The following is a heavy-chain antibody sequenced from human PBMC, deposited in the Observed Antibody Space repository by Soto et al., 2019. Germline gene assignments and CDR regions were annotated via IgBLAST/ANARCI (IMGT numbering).Heavy chain of an antibody. D-gene: IGHD3-22*01. CDR1: GFTFSSYD. CDR2: ISSSSSYI. Sequence: GGSLRLSCAASGFTFSSYDISWVRQAPGKGLEWVSSISSSSSYIYYADSVKGRFTISRDNAKNSLYLQVNSLRAEDTAVYYWARYYYDSSGYYPSFDGYFDYWGQGTLVTVSS. CDR3: ARYYYDSSGYYPSFDGYFDY. J-gene: IGHJ4*02. V-gene: IGHV3-21*01.